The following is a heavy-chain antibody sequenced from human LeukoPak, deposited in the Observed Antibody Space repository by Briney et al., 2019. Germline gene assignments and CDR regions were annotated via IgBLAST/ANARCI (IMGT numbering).Heavy chain of an antibody. CDR3: ARHEYGSTWNPYFDC. J-gene: IGHJ4*02. Sequence: PSETLSLPCTVPGGPISTYYWSWIRQPPGKGLEGIGNIYFSGSSNYNPSLKSRVNISVDTSRAQFSLMLRSVTAADTAVYYCARHEYGSTWNPYFDCWGQGTLVTVSS. D-gene: IGHD6-13*01. CDR2: IYFSGSS. CDR1: GGPISTYY. V-gene: IGHV4-59*08.